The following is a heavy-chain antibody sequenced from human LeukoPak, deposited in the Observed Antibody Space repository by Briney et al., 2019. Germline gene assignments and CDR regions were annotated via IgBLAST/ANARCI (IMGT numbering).Heavy chain of an antibody. CDR2: INSDGSST. J-gene: IGHJ5*02. CDR1: GFTFSRYW. V-gene: IGHV3-74*01. CDR3: ASSSGGFNWFDP. D-gene: IGHD3-22*01. Sequence: GRSLRLSCAASGFTFSRYWMHWVRQAPGKGLVWVSRINSDGSSTNYADSVKGRFTISRDNAKNTLYLQMNSLRVEDTAVYYCASSSGGFNWFDPWGQGTLVTVSS.